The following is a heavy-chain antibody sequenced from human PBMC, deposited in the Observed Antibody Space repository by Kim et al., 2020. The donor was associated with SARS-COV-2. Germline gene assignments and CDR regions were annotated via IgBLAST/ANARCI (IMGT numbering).Heavy chain of an antibody. Sequence: GGSLRLSCSASESTFSRFSMSWVRQAPGKGLEWVSSIGTSTTYIYYADSVKGRFTISRDNAKNSLYLQMNSLRAEDTAVYYCARSADEAVYLRYNYFDPWGQGTLVTVSS. CDR1: ESTFSRFS. CDR3: ARSADEAVYLRYNYFDP. J-gene: IGHJ5*02. V-gene: IGHV3-21*01. D-gene: IGHD3-9*01. CDR2: IGTSTTYI.